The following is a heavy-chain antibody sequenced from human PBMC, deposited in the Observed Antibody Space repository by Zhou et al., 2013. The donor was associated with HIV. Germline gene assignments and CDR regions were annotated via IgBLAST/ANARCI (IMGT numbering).Heavy chain of an antibody. CDR1: GGTFSSYA. D-gene: IGHD7-27*01. CDR2: IIPVFGTA. J-gene: IGHJ3*02. V-gene: IGHV1-69*12. CDR3: ATWAREAFDI. Sequence: QVQLVQSGAEVKKPGSSVKVSCKASGGTFSSYAISWVRQAPGQGLEWMGGIIPVFGTASYAHKFQGRATIAADESTSTAYMELRSLKSDDTAVYYCATWAREAFDIWGQGTMVTVSS.